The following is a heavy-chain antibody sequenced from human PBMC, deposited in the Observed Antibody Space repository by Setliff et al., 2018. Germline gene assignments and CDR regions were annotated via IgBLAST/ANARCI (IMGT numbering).Heavy chain of an antibody. Sequence: PGGSLRLSCAASGFTFTSYAMRWVRQAPGKGLEWVSSISGSGGSTYYADSVKGRFTISRDNSKNTLYLQMNSLRAEDTAIYYCARTTGYRLEGDFDYWGQGTLVTVSS. V-gene: IGHV3-23*01. J-gene: IGHJ4*02. CDR2: ISGSGGST. CDR3: ARTTGYRLEGDFDY. D-gene: IGHD1-1*01. CDR1: GFTFTSYA.